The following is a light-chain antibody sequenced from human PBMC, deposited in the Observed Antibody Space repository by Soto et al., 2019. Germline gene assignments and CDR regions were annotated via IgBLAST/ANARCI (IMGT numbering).Light chain of an antibody. CDR3: CSYAGSYTFEGPYV. Sequence: QSALTQPRSVSGSPGQSVTISCTGTSSDVGGYNYVSWYQQHPGKAPKLMIYDVSKRPSGVPDRFSGSKSGNTASLTISGLQAEDEADYYCCSYAGSYTFEGPYVLGTGTKLTVL. J-gene: IGLJ1*01. V-gene: IGLV2-11*01. CDR1: SSDVGGYNY. CDR2: DVS.